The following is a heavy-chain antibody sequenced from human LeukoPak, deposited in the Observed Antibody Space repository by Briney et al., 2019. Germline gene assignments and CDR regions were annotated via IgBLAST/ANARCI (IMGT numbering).Heavy chain of an antibody. CDR3: AKDRGRPYDFWSGYGHNWFDP. D-gene: IGHD3-3*01. V-gene: IGHV3-23*01. Sequence: GGSLRLSCAASGFTFSSYAMSWVRQAPGKGLEWVSAISGSGGSTYYADSVKGRFTISRDNSKNTLYLQMNSLRAEDTAVYYCAKDRGRPYDFWSGYGHNWFDPWGQGTLVTVSS. CDR2: ISGSGGST. J-gene: IGHJ5*02. CDR1: GFTFSSYA.